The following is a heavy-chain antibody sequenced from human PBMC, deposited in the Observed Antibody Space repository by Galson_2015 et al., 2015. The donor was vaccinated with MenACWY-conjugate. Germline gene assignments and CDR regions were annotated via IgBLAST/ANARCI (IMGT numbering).Heavy chain of an antibody. Sequence: QSGAEVKKPGESLKISCKGSGYSFTTYWIGWVRQMPGKGLEWMGIIYPGDSDTRYSPSFQGQVTISADKSISTAYLQWSSLKASDTAMYYCARGGIAATQASSPALFDYWGQGTLVTVSS. CDR2: IYPGDSDT. D-gene: IGHD6-13*01. CDR3: ARGGIAATQASSPALFDY. J-gene: IGHJ4*02. CDR1: GYSFTTYW. V-gene: IGHV5-51*01.